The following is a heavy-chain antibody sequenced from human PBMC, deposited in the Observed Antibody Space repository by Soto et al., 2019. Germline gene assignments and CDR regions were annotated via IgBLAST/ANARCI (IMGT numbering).Heavy chain of an antibody. D-gene: IGHD2-15*01. Sequence: GGSLRLSCAASGFTFSSYGMHWVRQAPGKGLEWVAVISYDGSNKYYADSVKGRFTISRDNSKNTLYLQMNSLRAEDTAVYYCAKENLYPKGGVVVAAANHFDYWGQGTLVTVSS. J-gene: IGHJ4*02. CDR1: GFTFSSYG. CDR3: AKENLYPKGGVVVAAANHFDY. V-gene: IGHV3-30*18. CDR2: ISYDGSNK.